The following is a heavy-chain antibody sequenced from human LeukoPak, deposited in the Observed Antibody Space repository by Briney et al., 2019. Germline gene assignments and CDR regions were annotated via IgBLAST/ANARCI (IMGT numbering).Heavy chain of an antibody. CDR1: GFTFSSYA. CDR2: ISGDGGST. Sequence: QAGGSLRLSCAASGFTFSSYAMHWVRQAPGKGLEWVSLISGDGGSTYYADSVKGRFTISRDNSKNTVSLEMNSLRVEDTAVYYCARDGGCSGGNCYQRFDYWGQGTLVTVSS. D-gene: IGHD2-15*01. V-gene: IGHV3-23*01. J-gene: IGHJ4*02. CDR3: ARDGGCSGGNCYQRFDY.